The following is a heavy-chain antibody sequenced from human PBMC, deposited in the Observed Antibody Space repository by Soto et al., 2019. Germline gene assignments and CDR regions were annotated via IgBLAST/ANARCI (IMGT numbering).Heavy chain of an antibody. V-gene: IGHV3-66*01. CDR2: IHRGGNT. J-gene: IGHJ5*02. Sequence: EVQLVESGGGLVQPGGSLRLSCAASGFTVSSNYMTWVRQAPGKGLEWVSVIHRGGNTYYADSVKGRFTISRDNSKNTLYLHMNSLRAEDTAVYYCARFPAGGDHGNHWGQGTLVTVSS. CDR1: GFTVSSNY. CDR3: ARFPAGGDHGNH. D-gene: IGHD2-21*02.